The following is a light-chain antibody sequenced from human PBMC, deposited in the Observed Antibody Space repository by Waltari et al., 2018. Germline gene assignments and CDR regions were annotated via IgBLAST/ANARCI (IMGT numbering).Light chain of an antibody. V-gene: IGLV3-19*01. CDR2: STD. CDR3: SSRDPTINAVV. Sequence: SSELTQDPAVSVALGQTVTITCQGDSLRTYAADWYQQRPGQAPILVLFSTDDRPSGIPDRFSGSSSRDTASLTIPDTQAEDEAAYYCSSRDPTINAVVFGGGTKLTVL. J-gene: IGLJ2*01. CDR1: SLRTYA.